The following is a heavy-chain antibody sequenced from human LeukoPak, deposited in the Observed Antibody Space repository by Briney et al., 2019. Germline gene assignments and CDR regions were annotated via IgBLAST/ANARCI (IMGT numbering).Heavy chain of an antibody. CDR1: GYTFTSYG. CDR2: ISAYNGST. J-gene: IGHJ3*02. V-gene: IGHV1-18*01. Sequence: ASVKVSCKASGYTFTSYGISWVRQAPGQGLEWMGWISAYNGSTNYAQKLQGRVTMTTDTSTSTAYMELRSLRSDDTAVYYCAREKIAAAHDAFDIWGQGTMVTVSS. CDR3: AREKIAAAHDAFDI. D-gene: IGHD6-13*01.